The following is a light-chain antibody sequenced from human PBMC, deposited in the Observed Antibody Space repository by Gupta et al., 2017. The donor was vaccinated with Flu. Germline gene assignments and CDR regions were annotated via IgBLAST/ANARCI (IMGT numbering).Light chain of an antibody. CDR1: SSDVGGYNL. CDR3: CSYKVSGARLV. CDR2: GVN. Sequence: QSALTQPASVSGSPGQSITLPCTGTSSDVGGYNLVSWYQQSPGKAPKLMIYGVNKRPSGVSDRFSGSKSGNTASLTISGLQSEDEGDYYCCSYKVSGARLVFGGGTKLTVL. J-gene: IGLJ2*01. V-gene: IGLV2-23*02.